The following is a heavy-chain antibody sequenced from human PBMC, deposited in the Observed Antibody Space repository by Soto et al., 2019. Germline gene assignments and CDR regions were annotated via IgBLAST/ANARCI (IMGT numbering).Heavy chain of an antibody. J-gene: IGHJ5*02. CDR3: AKDFGGNPRSYWFDP. CDR1: GFTFSSYA. V-gene: IGHV3-23*01. CDR2: ISGSGGST. D-gene: IGHD2-15*01. Sequence: EVQLLESGGGLVQPGGSLRLSCAASGFTFSSYAMSWVRQAPGKGLEWVSAISGSGGSTYYADSVKGRFTIPRDSSKNTLYLQMNSLRAEDTAVYYCAKDFGGNPRSYWFDPWGQGTLVTVSS.